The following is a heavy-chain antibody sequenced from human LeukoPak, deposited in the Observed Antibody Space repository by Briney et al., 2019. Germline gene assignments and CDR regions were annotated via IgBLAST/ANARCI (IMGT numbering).Heavy chain of an antibody. V-gene: IGHV4-39*07. J-gene: IGHJ5*02. D-gene: IGHD3-22*01. CDR2: FYYSGSS. CDR1: GGSITSSSYY. CDR3: ARDAGITMIVVAGRSHWFDP. Sequence: PSETLSLTCTVSGGSITSSSYYWDWIRQPPGKGLEWIGSFYYSGSSYYNPSLKSRVTISVDTSKNQFSLKLRSVTAADTAVYYCARDAGITMIVVAGRSHWFDPWGQGTLVTVSS.